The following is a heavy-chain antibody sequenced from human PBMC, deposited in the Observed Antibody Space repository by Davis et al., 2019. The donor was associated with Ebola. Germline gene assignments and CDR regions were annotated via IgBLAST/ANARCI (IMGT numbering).Heavy chain of an antibody. Sequence: PGGSLRLSCAASGFTFSGSAMHWVRQASGKGLEWVGCIRSKANSYATAYAASVKGRFTISRDDSKNMAYLQMNSLKSEDTAVYYCSSTLGTLDYWGQGTLVTVSS. J-gene: IGHJ4*02. V-gene: IGHV3-73*01. D-gene: IGHD7-27*01. CDR3: SSTLGTLDY. CDR2: IRSKANSYAT. CDR1: GFTFSGSA.